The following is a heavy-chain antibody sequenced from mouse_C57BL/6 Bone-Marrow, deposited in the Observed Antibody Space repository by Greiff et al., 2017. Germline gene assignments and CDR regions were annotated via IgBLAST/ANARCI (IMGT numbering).Heavy chain of an antibody. Sequence: EVQLVESGGGLVQPGGSLKLSCAASGFTFSDYYMYWVRQTPEKRLEWVAYISNGGGSTYYPDTVKGRFTISRDNAKNTLYLQMSRLKSEDTAMYYCARPHYYYGSSFAYWGQGTLVTVSA. V-gene: IGHV5-12*01. D-gene: IGHD1-1*01. CDR1: GFTFSDYY. CDR3: ARPHYYYGSSFAY. J-gene: IGHJ3*01. CDR2: ISNGGGST.